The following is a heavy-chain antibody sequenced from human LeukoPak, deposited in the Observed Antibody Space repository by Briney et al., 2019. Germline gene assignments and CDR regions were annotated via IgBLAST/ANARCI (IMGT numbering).Heavy chain of an antibody. CDR3: TTSQRITMVRGVITRGPPPDY. J-gene: IGHJ4*02. V-gene: IGHV3-15*01. Sequence: GGSLRLSCAASGFTFSNAWMSWVRQAPGKGLEWVGRIKSKTDGGTTDYAAPVKGRFTISRDDSKSTLYLQMNSLKTEDTAVYYCTTSQRITMVRGVITRGPPPDYWGQGTLVTVSS. CDR1: GFTFSNAW. D-gene: IGHD3-10*01. CDR2: IKSKTDGGTT.